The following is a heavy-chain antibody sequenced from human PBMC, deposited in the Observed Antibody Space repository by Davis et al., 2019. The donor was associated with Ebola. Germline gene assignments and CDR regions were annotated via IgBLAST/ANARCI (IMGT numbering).Heavy chain of an antibody. D-gene: IGHD6-13*01. V-gene: IGHV4-30-4*01. J-gene: IGHJ4*02. CDR1: GGSVSSGDYY. CDR2: IYYSGST. Sequence: MPSETLSLTCTVSGGSVSSGDYYCSWIRQPPGKGLEWTGYIYYSGSTYYNPSPKSRVTISVDTSKNQFSLKLSSVTAADTAVYYCHTSAAGTFGSDYWGQGTLVTVSS. CDR3: HTSAAGTFGSDY.